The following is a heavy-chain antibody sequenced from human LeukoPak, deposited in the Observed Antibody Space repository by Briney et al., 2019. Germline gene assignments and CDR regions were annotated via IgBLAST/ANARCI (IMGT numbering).Heavy chain of an antibody. D-gene: IGHD1-1*01. CDR3: AKVLGEYNWNYFFDY. Sequence: PGGSLRLSCAASGFTFSSYAMSWVRQAPGKGLEWVSAISGSGGSTYYADSVKGRFTISRDNSKKTLYLRMNSLRAEDTAVYYCAKVLGEYNWNYFFDYWGQGTLVTVSS. V-gene: IGHV3-23*01. J-gene: IGHJ4*02. CDR1: GFTFSSYA. CDR2: ISGSGGST.